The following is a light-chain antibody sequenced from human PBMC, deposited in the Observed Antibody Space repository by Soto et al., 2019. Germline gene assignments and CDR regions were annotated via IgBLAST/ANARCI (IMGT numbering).Light chain of an antibody. V-gene: IGKV3-15*01. CDR2: GDS. CDR1: QSTISN. J-gene: IGKJ4*01. Sequence: EILLTQSPATLSVSPGERATLSCRASQSTISNLAWYQQKPGQSPRLLIYGDSIRATGIPARFSGSGSATEFTLTISSLQSEDVAVYYCQHFNSWLFSFGGGTKVEIK. CDR3: QHFNSWLFS.